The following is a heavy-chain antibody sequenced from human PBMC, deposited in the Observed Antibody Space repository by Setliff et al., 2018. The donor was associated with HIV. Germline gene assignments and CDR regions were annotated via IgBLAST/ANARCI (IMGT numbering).Heavy chain of an antibody. CDR2: LYPADSNI. D-gene: IGHD3-16*01. CDR1: GYSFSSYW. CDR3: TRLWHENWGGVDY. J-gene: IGHJ4*02. V-gene: IGHV5-51*01. Sequence: GESLKISCKGSGYSFSSYWIGWVRQMPGKGLEFMGLLYPADSNIRYSPSFQGQVTISVDKSTNTAFLQWTSLRDSDTAMYYCTRLWHENWGGVDYWGQGTLVTVSS.